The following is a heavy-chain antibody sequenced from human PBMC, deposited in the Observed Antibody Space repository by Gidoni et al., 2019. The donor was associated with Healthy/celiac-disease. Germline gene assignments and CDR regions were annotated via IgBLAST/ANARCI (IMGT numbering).Heavy chain of an antibody. CDR2: IWYDGSNK. D-gene: IGHD3-10*01. V-gene: IGHV3-33*01. J-gene: IGHJ4*02. CDR1: GFTFSSYG. Sequence: QVQLVEPGGGVVQPGRSLRLSCAASGFTFSSYGMHWGRQAPGKGLEWVAVIWYDGSNKYYADSVKGRFTISRDNSKNTLYLQMNSLRAEDTAVYYCARGGRYGSGSYYFFDDWGQGTLVTVSS. CDR3: ARGGRYGSGSYYFFDD.